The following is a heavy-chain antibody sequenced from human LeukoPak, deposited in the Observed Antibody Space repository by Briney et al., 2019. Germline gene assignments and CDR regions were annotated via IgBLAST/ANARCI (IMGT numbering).Heavy chain of an antibody. CDR3: ARDKAVTTEVTQHFQH. V-gene: IGHV1-18*01. Sequence: ASVKVSCKASGYTFNNYGITWVRQAPGQGLEWLGWISAYNGNTNYAQKFQGRVTMTTDTSTTTAYMELRSLRSDDTAVYYCARDKAVTTEVTQHFQHWGQGTLVTVSS. CDR1: GYTFNNYG. J-gene: IGHJ1*01. CDR2: ISAYNGNT. D-gene: IGHD4-23*01.